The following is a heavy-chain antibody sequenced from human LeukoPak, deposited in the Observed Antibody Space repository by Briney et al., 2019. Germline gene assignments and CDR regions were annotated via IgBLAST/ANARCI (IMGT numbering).Heavy chain of an antibody. J-gene: IGHJ5*02. V-gene: IGHV4-61*08. CDR2: IYYSGST. CDR1: GGSISSGGYY. Sequence: SQTLSLTCTVSGGSISSGGYYWSWIRQHPGKGLEWIGYIYYSGSTNYNPSLKSRVTISVDTSKNQFSLKLSSVTAADTAVYYCATTKKGHWFDPWGQGTLVTVSS. CDR3: ATTKKGHWFDP.